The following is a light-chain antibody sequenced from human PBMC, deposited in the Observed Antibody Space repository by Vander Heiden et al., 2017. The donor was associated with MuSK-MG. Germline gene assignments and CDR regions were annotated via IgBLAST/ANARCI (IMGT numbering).Light chain of an antibody. CDR1: QSLVGSDDGNTD. V-gene: IGKV2-40*01. J-gene: IGKJ1*01. Sequence: DIVMTQTPLSLPAPPGEPASISRRSSQSLVGSDDGNTDVDGYLKKPGQSQQLLRYALAYRASGIPDRFSGSGSGTDFTLKIRRVEAEDDGVKYLRQRIELKATFGSETKVEIK. CDR3: RQRIELKAT. CDR2: ALA.